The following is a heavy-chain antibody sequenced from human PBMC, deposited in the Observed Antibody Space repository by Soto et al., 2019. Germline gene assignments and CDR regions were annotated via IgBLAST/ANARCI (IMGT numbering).Heavy chain of an antibody. J-gene: IGHJ6*02. CDR2: ISSSSSYI. V-gene: IGHV3-21*01. CDR1: GFTFSSYS. CDR3: ARDLTRYYDSSGFTYYYYYGMDV. Sequence: ESGGGLVKPGGSLRLSCAASGFTFSSYSMNWVRQAPGKGLEWVSSISSSSSYIYYADSVKGRFTISRDNAKNSLYLQMNSLRAEDTAVYYCARDLTRYYDSSGFTYYYYYGMDVWGQGTTVTVSS. D-gene: IGHD3-22*01.